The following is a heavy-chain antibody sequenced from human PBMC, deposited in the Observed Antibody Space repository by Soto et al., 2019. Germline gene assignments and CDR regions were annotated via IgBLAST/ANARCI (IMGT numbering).Heavy chain of an antibody. V-gene: IGHV4-39*01. J-gene: IGHJ5*02. CDR1: GGSISSSSYY. CDR3: ARQVEFEWELLLGSRPRWFDP. D-gene: IGHD1-26*01. CDR2: IYYSGST. Sequence: PSETLSLTCTVSGGSISSSSYYWGWIRQPPGKGLEWIGSIYYSGSTYYNPSLKSRVTISVDTSKNQFSLKLSSVTAADTAVYYCARQVEFEWELLLGSRPRWFDPWGQGTLVTVSS.